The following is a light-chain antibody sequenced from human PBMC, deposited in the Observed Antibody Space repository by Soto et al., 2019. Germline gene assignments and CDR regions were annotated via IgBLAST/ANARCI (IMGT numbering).Light chain of an antibody. J-gene: IGLJ2*01. CDR1: SSDVGGYDY. V-gene: IGLV2-14*03. CDR3: SSYTSSSTPV. Sequence: QSVLTQPASVSGSPGQSITISCTGTSSDVGGYDYVSWYQQHPAKAPKLMIYAVSNRPSGVSNRFSGSKSGNTASLTISGLQADDEADYYCSSYTSSSTPVFGGGTKLTVL. CDR2: AVS.